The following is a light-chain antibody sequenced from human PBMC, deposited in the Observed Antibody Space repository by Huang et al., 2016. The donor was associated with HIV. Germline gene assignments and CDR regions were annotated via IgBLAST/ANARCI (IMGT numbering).Light chain of an antibody. CDR1: QSLLHTNGYSY. J-gene: IGKJ5*01. V-gene: IGKV2-28*01. Sequence: IVMTQSPLSLPATPGGPASISCRSSQSLLHTNGYSYVDWYLQKPGQSPQRLIYLRSKRASGVPDRFSGSGSVLDFTLKISSVEAEDVGIYYCMQALQNPRTFGQGTRLEIK. CDR2: LRS. CDR3: MQALQNPRT.